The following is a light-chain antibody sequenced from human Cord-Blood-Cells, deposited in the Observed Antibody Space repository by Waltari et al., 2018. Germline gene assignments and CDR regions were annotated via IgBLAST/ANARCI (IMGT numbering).Light chain of an antibody. Sequence: QPALTQPASVSGSPGQSITISCTGTRSDVGSYTLVSWYQQHPGKAPKLMIYEGSKRPSGVSNRFSGSKSGNTASLTISGLQAEDEADYYCCSYAGSSTLVFGGGTKLTV. CDR2: EGS. CDR3: CSYAGSSTLV. J-gene: IGLJ2*01. CDR1: RSDVGSYTL. V-gene: IGLV2-23*01.